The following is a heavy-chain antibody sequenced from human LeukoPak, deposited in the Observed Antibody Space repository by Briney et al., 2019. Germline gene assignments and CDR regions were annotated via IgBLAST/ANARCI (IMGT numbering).Heavy chain of an antibody. CDR3: AREGYFDWLFPDY. D-gene: IGHD3-9*01. V-gene: IGHV3-7*01. CDR2: IKQDGSEK. CDR1: GFTFSSYW. J-gene: IGHJ4*02. Sequence: GSLILSCAASGFTFSSYWMSWVRQAPGKGLEWVANIKQDGSEKYYVDSVKGRFTISRDNAKNSLYLQVNSLRAEDTAVYYCAREGYFDWLFPDYWGQGTLVTVSS.